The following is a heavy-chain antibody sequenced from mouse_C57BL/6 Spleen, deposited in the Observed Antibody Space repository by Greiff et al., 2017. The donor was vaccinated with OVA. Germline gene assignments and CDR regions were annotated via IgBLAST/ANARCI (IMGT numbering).Heavy chain of an antibody. CDR1: GYTFTSYG. CDR3: ARKGDGSSYVDAMDY. CDR2: IYPRSGNT. Sequence: QVQLQQSGAELARPGASVKLSCKASGYTFTSYGISWVKQRTGQGLEWIGEIYPRSGNTYYNEKFKGKATLTADKSSSTAYMALRSLTSEDSAVYFCARKGDGSSYVDAMDYWGQGTSVTVSS. J-gene: IGHJ4*01. D-gene: IGHD1-1*01. V-gene: IGHV1-81*01.